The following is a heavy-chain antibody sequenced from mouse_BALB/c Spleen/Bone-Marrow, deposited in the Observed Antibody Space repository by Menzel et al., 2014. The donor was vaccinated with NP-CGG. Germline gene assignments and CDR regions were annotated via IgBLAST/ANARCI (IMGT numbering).Heavy chain of an antibody. V-gene: IGHV1-7*01. CDR1: GYTFTNYW. D-gene: IGHD4-1*01. CDR3: ARETGTYVMDY. CDR2: INPGTGYT. J-gene: IGHJ4*01. Sequence: QVQLKESGAELTKPGASVTMSCKASGYTFTNYWIHWIKQRPGQGLEWIGYINPGTGYTDYNPNFKDKATLTADKSSITAYMQLSSLTSEDSSVYYYARETGTYVMDYWGQGTSVTVAS.